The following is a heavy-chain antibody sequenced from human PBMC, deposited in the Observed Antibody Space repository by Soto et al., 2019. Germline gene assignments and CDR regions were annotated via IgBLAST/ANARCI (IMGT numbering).Heavy chain of an antibody. CDR3: ARRAHTPRRGVGYYYYGMDV. J-gene: IGHJ6*02. D-gene: IGHD3-10*01. CDR2: IIPIFGTA. Sequence: SVKVSCKASGCTFSSYAISWVRQAPGQGLEWMGGIIPIFGTANYAQKFQGRVTITADESTSTAYMELSSLRSEDTAVYYCARRAHTPRRGVGYYYYGMDVWGQGTTVTVSS. V-gene: IGHV1-69*13. CDR1: GCTFSSYA.